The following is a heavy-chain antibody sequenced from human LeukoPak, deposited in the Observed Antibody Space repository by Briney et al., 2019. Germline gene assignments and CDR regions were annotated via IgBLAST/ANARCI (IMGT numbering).Heavy chain of an antibody. J-gene: IGHJ4*02. D-gene: IGHD5-18*01. CDR3: ARHRGYSYGYFDY. V-gene: IGHV4-59*08. Sequence: SETLSLTCTVSGGSISSYYWSWIRQPPGKGLEWIGYIYYSGSTNYNPSLKSRVTISLDTSKNQFSLKLSSVTAADTAVYYCARHRGYSYGYFDYWGQGTLVTVSS. CDR1: GGSISSYY. CDR2: IYYSGST.